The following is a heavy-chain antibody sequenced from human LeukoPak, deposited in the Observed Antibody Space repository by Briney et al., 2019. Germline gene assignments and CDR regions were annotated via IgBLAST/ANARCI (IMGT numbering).Heavy chain of an antibody. CDR2: IYHSGST. CDR3: ARSHGGITIRNWFDP. Sequence: SQTLSLTCAVSGGSISSGGYSWSWIRQPPGKGLEWIGYIYHSGSTYYNPSLKSRVTISVDRSKNQFSLKLSSVTAADTAVYYCARSHGGITIRNWFDPWGQGTLVTVSS. D-gene: IGHD3-3*01. CDR1: GGSISSGGYS. J-gene: IGHJ5*02. V-gene: IGHV4-30-2*01.